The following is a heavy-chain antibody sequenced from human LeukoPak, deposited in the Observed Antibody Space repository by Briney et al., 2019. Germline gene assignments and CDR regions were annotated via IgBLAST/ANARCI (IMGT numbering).Heavy chain of an antibody. D-gene: IGHD5-18*01. CDR2: ISGDGDST. CDR1: GFTFDDYA. J-gene: IGHJ3*02. CDR3: AKDMGYSYGRDGFDI. V-gene: IGHV3-43*02. Sequence: PGGSLRLSCAASGFTFDDYAMHWVRQAPGKGLEWVSLISGDGDSTYYADSVKGRFTISRDNSKNSLYLQMNSLRTEDNALYYCAKDMGYSYGRDGFDIWGQGTLVTVSS.